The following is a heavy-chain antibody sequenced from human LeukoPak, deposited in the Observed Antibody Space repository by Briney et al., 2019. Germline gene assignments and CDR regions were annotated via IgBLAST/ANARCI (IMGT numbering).Heavy chain of an antibody. CDR2: MNPNSGNT. D-gene: IGHD6-19*01. V-gene: IGHV1-8*01. CDR1: GYTFTSYD. CDR3: ALVPSGWYYFDY. Sequence: GASVKVSCKASGYTFTSYDINWVRQATGQGLEWMGWMNPNSGNTGYAQKFQGRVTMTRNTSISTAYMELSSLRSEDTAVYYCALVPSGWYYFDYWGQGTLVTVSS. J-gene: IGHJ4*02.